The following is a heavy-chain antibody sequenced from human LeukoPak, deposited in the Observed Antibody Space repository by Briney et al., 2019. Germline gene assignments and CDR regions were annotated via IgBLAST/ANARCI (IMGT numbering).Heavy chain of an antibody. CDR1: GFTFSSYA. J-gene: IGHJ3*02. CDR2: ISYDGSNK. CDR3: ARESDAFDI. V-gene: IGHV3-30-3*01. Sequence: PGRSLRLACAASGFTFSSYAMHWVRQAPGKGLEWVAVISYDGSNKYYADSVKGRFTISRDNSENTLYLQMNSLRAEDTAVYYCARESDAFDIWGQGTMVTVSS.